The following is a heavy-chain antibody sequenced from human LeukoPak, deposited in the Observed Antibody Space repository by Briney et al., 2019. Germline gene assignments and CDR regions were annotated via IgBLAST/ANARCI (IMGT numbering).Heavy chain of an antibody. V-gene: IGHV3-74*01. Sequence: GGPLRLSCAASGFPFNSFWMHWVRQAPGKGLVWVSDMNEYSTTIRYADSVKGRFTISRDNDKSILYLQMNNLRAEDTAMYFCARGGVNPVDHWGQGTLVTVSS. D-gene: IGHD1-14*01. CDR2: MNEYSTTI. CDR3: ARGGVNPVDH. CDR1: GFPFNSFW. J-gene: IGHJ4*02.